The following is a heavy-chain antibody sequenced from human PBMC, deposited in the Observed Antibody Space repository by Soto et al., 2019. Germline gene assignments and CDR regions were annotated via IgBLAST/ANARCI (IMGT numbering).Heavy chain of an antibody. CDR2: MSAYNGNT. Sequence: QVQLVQSRAEVKKPGASVKVSCKASGYTFTSYGISWVLQAPGQGLEWMGWMSAYNGNTDCAQKLQGRVTMTTDTSTSTAYMELRSLRSDDTAVYYCASAGRELPHAALDIWGQGTMVTVSS. V-gene: IGHV1-18*01. CDR1: GYTFTSYG. CDR3: ASAGRELPHAALDI. D-gene: IGHD1-26*01. J-gene: IGHJ3*02.